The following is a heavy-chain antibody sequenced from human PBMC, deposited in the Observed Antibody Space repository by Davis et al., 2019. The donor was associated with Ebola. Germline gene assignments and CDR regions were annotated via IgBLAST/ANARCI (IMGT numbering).Heavy chain of an antibody. D-gene: IGHD6-19*01. J-gene: IGHJ3*02. Sequence: FTFNKDNSKDTLYLQMNSLRAEDTAVYYCAVIAVAANDAFDIWGQGTMVTVSS. CDR3: AVIAVAANDAFDI. V-gene: IGHV3-30*04.